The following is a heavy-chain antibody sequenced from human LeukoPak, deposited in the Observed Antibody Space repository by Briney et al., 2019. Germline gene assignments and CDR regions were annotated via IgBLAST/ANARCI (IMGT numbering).Heavy chain of an antibody. CDR1: GGSFSGYY. CDR2: INHSGST. CDR3: ARGPASGSNFAWFDP. Sequence: PSETLSLTCAVYGGSFSGYYWSWIRQPPGKGLEWIGEINHSGSTNYNPSLKSRVTISVDMSKNQFSLELSFVTAADTAVYYCARGPASGSNFAWFDPWGQGTLVTVSS. D-gene: IGHD3-10*01. J-gene: IGHJ5*02. V-gene: IGHV4-34*01.